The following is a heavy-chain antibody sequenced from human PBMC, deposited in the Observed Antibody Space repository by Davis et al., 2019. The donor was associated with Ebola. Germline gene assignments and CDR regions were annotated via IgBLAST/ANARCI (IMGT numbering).Heavy chain of an antibody. V-gene: IGHV4-34*01. D-gene: IGHD2-2*01. CDR2: INHSGST. CDR1: GGSFSGYY. CDR3: ASCSSTSCRNWFDP. J-gene: IGHJ5*02. Sequence: PGGSLRLSCAVYGGSFSGYYWSWIRQPPGKGLEWIGEINHSGSTNYNPSLKSRVTISVDTSKNQFSLKLSSVTAADTAVYYCASCSSTSCRNWFDPWGQGTLVTVSS.